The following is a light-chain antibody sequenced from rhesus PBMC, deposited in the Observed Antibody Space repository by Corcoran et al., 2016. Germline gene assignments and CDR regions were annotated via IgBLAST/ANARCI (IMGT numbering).Light chain of an antibody. Sequence: DIQMTQSPSALSASVGDRVTISCRASQNIYSNLAWYQQKPGKAPKLLISAASSLQTGIPSRFSGSGSVKDFTLTISSLQPEDYAAYYCQNSYDNPYSFGQGTKGEIK. CDR2: AAS. CDR3: QNSYDNPYS. V-gene: IGKV1S12*01. CDR1: QNIYSN. J-gene: IGKJ2*01.